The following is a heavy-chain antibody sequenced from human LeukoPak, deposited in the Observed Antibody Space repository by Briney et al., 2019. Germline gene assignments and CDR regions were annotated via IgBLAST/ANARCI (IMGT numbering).Heavy chain of an antibody. V-gene: IGHV4-4*07. Sequence: SETLSLTCTVSGGSITRYYWSWIRQPAGKGLEWIGRFTGSTNYNPPLKSRVTMSVDTSKNQFSLPLSSVTAADTAVYYCARVLVPAAFGAFDMWGQGTMVTVSS. CDR3: ARVLVPAAFGAFDM. D-gene: IGHD2-2*01. CDR1: GGSITRYY. CDR2: FTGST. J-gene: IGHJ3*02.